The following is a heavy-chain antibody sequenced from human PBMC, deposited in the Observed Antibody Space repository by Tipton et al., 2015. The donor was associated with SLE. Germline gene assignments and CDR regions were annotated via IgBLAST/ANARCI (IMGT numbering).Heavy chain of an antibody. D-gene: IGHD6-13*01. CDR3: AGGIAAAEFAAFDI. CDR2: IYTSGST. Sequence: TLSLTCTVSGGSISSYYWSWIRQPAGKGLEWIGGIYTSGSTNYNPALKSRVTMSVDTSKNQFSLKLSSVTAADTAVYYCAGGIAAAEFAAFDIWGQGTMVTVSS. J-gene: IGHJ3*02. CDR1: GGSISSYY. V-gene: IGHV4-4*07.